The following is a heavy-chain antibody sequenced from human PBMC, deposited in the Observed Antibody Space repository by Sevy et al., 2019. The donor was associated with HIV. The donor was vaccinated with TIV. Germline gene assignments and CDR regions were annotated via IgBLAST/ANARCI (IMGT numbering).Heavy chain of an antibody. CDR2: INQDGSEQ. V-gene: IGHV3-7*01. D-gene: IGHD3-10*01. CDR1: GFSFSSYW. J-gene: IGHJ6*02. Sequence: GGSLRLSCAASGFSFSSYWVNWVRQAPGKGLEWMANINQDGSEQYFLDSVRGRFTISRDNAENSLYLQMNSLRAEDTAVYHCARDRGLMVHYFYGMDLWGQGTSVTVSS. CDR3: ARDRGLMVHYFYGMDL.